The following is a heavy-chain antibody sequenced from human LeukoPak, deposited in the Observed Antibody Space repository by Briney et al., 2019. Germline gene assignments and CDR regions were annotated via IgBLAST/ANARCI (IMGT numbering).Heavy chain of an antibody. CDR1: GGSFSGYY. Sequence: SETLSLTCAVYGGSFSGYYWSWIRQPPGKGLEWIGEINHSGSTNYNPSLKSRVTISVDTSKNQFSLKLSSVTAADTAVYYCARKYSSGWVGAFDIWGQGTMVTVSS. CDR3: ARKYSSGWVGAFDI. CDR2: INHSGST. V-gene: IGHV4-34*01. D-gene: IGHD6-19*01. J-gene: IGHJ3*02.